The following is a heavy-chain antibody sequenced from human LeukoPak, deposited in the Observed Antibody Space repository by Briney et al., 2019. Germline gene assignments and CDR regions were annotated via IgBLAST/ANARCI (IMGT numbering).Heavy chain of an antibody. CDR1: GYSFTSYW. CDR2: IYPGDSDT. CDR3: ARQLADCSGGSCYPPWEVYYYYMDV. D-gene: IGHD2-15*01. Sequence: TGESLQISCKGSGYSFTSYWIGWVRQMPGKGLEWMGIIYPGDSDTRYGPSFQGQVTISADKSISTAYLQWSSLKASDTAMYYCARQLADCSGGSCYPPWEVYYYYMDVWGKGTTVTVSS. J-gene: IGHJ6*03. V-gene: IGHV5-51*01.